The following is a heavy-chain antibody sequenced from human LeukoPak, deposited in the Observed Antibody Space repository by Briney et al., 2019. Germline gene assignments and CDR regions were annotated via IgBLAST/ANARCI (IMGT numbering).Heavy chain of an antibody. D-gene: IGHD2-2*01. CDR3: ARGCRTSCYPYGY. V-gene: IGHV4-39*07. CDR2: IYYSGST. Sequence: SETLSLTCTVSGGSISSSSYYWGWIRQPPGKGLEWIGSIYYSGSTYYNPSLKSRVTISVDTSKNQFSLKLSSVTAADTAVYYCARGCRTSCYPYGYWGQGTLVTVSS. J-gene: IGHJ4*02. CDR1: GGSISSSSYY.